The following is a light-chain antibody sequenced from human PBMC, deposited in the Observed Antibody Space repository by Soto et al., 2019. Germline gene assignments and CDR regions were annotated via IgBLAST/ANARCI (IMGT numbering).Light chain of an antibody. CDR2: DTS. V-gene: IGKV3-20*01. Sequence: EIVLTQSPGTLSLSPGERATLSCRTSQTLSSSFLAWYQQTPGQAPRLLIYDTSTRAIDISDRFSGSGSGTDFTLTISRLEPEDFAVYYCQQYGYLGTFGQGTKVEFK. CDR1: QTLSSSF. J-gene: IGKJ1*01. CDR3: QQYGYLGT.